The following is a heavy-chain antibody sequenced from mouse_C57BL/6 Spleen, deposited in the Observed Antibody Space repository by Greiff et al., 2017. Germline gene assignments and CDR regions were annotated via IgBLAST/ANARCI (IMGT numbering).Heavy chain of an antibody. CDR3: ARASNYEYFDV. J-gene: IGHJ1*03. V-gene: IGHV1-81*01. CDR1: GYTFTSYG. D-gene: IGHD2-5*01. CDR2: IYPRSGNT. Sequence: VQRVESGAELARPGASVKLSCKASGYTFTSYGISWVKQRTGQGLEWIGEIYPRSGNTYYNEKFKGKATLTADKSSSTAYMELRSLTSEDSAVYFCARASNYEYFDVWGTGTTVTVSS.